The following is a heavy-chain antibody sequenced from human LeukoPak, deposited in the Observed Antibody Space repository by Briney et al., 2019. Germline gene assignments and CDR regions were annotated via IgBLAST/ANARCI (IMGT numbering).Heavy chain of an antibody. D-gene: IGHD3-22*01. J-gene: IGHJ4*02. CDR2: ISFDGSNK. CDR3: AKSYKVIVEGYKSGYYFDY. CDR1: GFTFSNYA. V-gene: IGHV3-30*04. Sequence: GGSLRLSCAASGFTFSNYAMHWVRQASGKGLEWVAAISFDGSNKYYADSVKGRFTISSDNSKNTLYLRINSLRADDTAVYYCAKSYKVIVEGYKSGYYFDYWGQGTLVTVSS.